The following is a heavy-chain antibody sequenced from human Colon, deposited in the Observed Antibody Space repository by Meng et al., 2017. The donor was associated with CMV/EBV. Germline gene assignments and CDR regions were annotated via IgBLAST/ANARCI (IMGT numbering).Heavy chain of an antibody. Sequence: ASVKVSCKASGYTFTGYFIHWFRQAPGQGLEWMGWINTNSGDAYYAEKFQGRVTVTRDTSITTVYMELSRLRSDDTAVYYCARVQMWGANSADFDHWGQGTLVTVSS. D-gene: IGHD4/OR15-4a*01. V-gene: IGHV1-2*02. CDR1: GYTFTGYF. J-gene: IGHJ4*02. CDR2: INTNSGDA. CDR3: ARVQMWGANSADFDH.